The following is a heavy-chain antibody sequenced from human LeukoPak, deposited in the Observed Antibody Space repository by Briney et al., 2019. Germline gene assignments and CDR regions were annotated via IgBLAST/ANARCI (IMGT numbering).Heavy chain of an antibody. CDR1: GFTFSSYG. Sequence: GRSLRLSCAASGFTFSSYGMHWVRQAPGKGLEWVAVVSYDGSNKDYAYSVKGRFTISRDNSKNTLFLQVNSLTGEDTAVYYCARDTLPLGRGYYYNFDYWGQGTLVTVSS. D-gene: IGHD3-22*01. J-gene: IGHJ4*02. CDR3: ARDTLPLGRGYYYNFDY. V-gene: IGHV3-33*05. CDR2: VSYDGSNK.